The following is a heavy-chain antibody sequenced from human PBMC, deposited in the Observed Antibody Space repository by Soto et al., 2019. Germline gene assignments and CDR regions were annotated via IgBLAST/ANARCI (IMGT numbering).Heavy chain of an antibody. CDR1: EGTFSSYS. V-gene: IGHV1-69*08. CDR2: IIPLLGTA. D-gene: IGHD6-25*01. J-gene: IGHJ6*02. Sequence: SVKVSCKASEGTFSSYSITWVRQAPGQRLEWMGEIIPLLGTANYAQKFQGRVTITGDKSTSTIYMGLSSLRSDDTAVYYCARDPVDLFGYMDVWGQVTTVPVSS. CDR3: ARDPVDLFGYMDV.